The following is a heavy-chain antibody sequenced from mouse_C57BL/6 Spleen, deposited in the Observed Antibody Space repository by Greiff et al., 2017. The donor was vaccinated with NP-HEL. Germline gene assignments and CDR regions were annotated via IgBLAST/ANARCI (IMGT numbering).Heavy chain of an antibody. CDR1: GYTFTSYW. J-gene: IGHJ4*01. CDR3: ARRGERGPAMDY. V-gene: IGHV1-69*01. D-gene: IGHD3-3*01. Sequence: QVQLKQPGAELVMPGASVKLSCKASGYTFTSYWMHWVKQGPGQGLEWIGEIDPSDSYANYNHKFKGKSTLTVDKSSSTAYMQLSSLTSEDSAVYYCARRGERGPAMDYWGQGTSVTVSS. CDR2: IDPSDSYA.